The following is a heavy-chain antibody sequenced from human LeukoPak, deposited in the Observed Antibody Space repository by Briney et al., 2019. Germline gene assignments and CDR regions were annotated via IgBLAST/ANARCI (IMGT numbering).Heavy chain of an antibody. D-gene: IGHD3-10*01. V-gene: IGHV3-21*01. J-gene: IGHJ4*02. CDR2: ISSSSDYI. Sequence: SGGSLRLSCAASGFTFSSNSMNWVRQAPGKGLQWVSSISSSSDYIYYADSVKGRFTISRDNAKNSLYLEMNNLRVEDTGICYCVRVGPAGNQYGSGTYNYWGQGTLVTVSS. CDR1: GFTFSSNS. CDR3: VRVGPAGNQYGSGTYNY.